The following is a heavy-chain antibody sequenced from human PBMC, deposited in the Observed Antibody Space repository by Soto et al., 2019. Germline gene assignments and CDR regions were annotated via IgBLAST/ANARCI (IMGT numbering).Heavy chain of an antibody. D-gene: IGHD1-7*01. Sequence: LRLSCAASGFTFSVYAMSWVRQAPGKGLEWVSAISSNGGRTFYADSLRGRFTISRDNSKSALYLQMNNLRAEDTAIYYCAKYSELPYEAYLQQWGQGTLVSVSS. CDR1: GFTFSVYA. CDR2: ISSNGGRT. CDR3: AKYSELPYEAYLQQ. J-gene: IGHJ1*01. V-gene: IGHV3-23*01.